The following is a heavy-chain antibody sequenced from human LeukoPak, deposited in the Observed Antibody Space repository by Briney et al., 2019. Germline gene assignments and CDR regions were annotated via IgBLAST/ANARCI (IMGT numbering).Heavy chain of an antibody. CDR3: AKDRLLPLDYFDY. J-gene: IGHJ4*02. Sequence: PGDSLRLSCGGSGFTFRTYAMSWFRQAPGRGLEWVSAITGSGGGTYYADSVKGRFTISRDNSKNTLYLQMNSLRAEDTAIYYCAKDRLLPLDYFDYWAREPWSPSPQ. CDR1: GFTFRTYA. D-gene: IGHD2-15*01. CDR2: ITGSGGGT. V-gene: IGHV3-23*01.